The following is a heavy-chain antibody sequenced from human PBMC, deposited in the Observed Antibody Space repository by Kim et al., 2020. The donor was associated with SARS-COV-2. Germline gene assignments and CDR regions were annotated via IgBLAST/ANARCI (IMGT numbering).Heavy chain of an antibody. D-gene: IGHD2-2*01. J-gene: IGHJ3*02. Sequence: SETLSLTCAVYGGSFSGYYWSWIRQPPGKGLEWIGEINHSGSTNYNPSLKSRVTISVDTSKNQFSLKLSSVPAADTAVYYCARVERYCSSTSCYRYAFDIWGQGTMVTVSS. CDR3: ARVERYCSSTSCYRYAFDI. V-gene: IGHV4-34*01. CDR1: GGSFSGYY. CDR2: INHSGST.